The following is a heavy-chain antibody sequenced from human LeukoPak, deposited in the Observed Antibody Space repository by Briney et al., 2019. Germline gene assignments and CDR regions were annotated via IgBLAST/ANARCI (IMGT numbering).Heavy chain of an antibody. V-gene: IGHV3-21*01. CDR2: ISSGSKNI. CDR1: GFTFSSYS. J-gene: IGHJ4*02. CDR3: ARALSYSYGSMDF. Sequence: GGSLRLSCVDSGFTFSSYSMNWVRQAPGKGLEWVSSISSGSKNIYNADSVKGRFTISRDNAKNSLYLQMNSLRAEDTAVYYCARALSYSYGSMDFWGQGTLVIVSS. D-gene: IGHD5-18*01.